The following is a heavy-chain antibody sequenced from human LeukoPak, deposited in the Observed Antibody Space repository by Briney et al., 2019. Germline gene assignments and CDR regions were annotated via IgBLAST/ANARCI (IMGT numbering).Heavy chain of an antibody. V-gene: IGHV4-59*01. CDR2: IYYSGST. CDR3: ARGSIAAAAARYYYYYMDV. CDR1: GGSISSYY. Sequence: SETLSLTCTVSGGSISSYYWSWIRQPPGKGLEWIGYIYYSGSTNYNPSLKSRVTISVDTSKNQFSLKLSSVTAADTAVYYCARGSIAAAAARYYYYYMDVWCKGTTVTVSS. J-gene: IGHJ6*03. D-gene: IGHD6-13*01.